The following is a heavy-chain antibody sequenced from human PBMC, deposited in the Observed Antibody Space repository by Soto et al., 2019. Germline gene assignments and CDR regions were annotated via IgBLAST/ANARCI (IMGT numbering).Heavy chain of an antibody. CDR3: ARDMYYYGSGSYWGYYYYGMDV. D-gene: IGHD3-10*01. J-gene: IGHJ6*02. V-gene: IGHV1-69*13. Sequence: ASVKVSCKASGGTFSSYAISWVRQAPGQGLEWMGGIIPIFGTANYAQKFQGRVTITADESTSTAYMELSSLRSEDTAVYYCARDMYYYGSGSYWGYYYYGMDVWGQGTTVTVSS. CDR2: IIPIFGTA. CDR1: GGTFSSYA.